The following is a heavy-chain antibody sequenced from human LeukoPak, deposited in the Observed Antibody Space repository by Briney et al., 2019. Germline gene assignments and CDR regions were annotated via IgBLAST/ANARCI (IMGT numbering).Heavy chain of an antibody. D-gene: IGHD3/OR15-3a*01. V-gene: IGHV4-59*01. Sequence: PSETLSLTCTVSGGSISSYYWSWIRQPPGKGLEWIGYIYYSGSTNYNPSLKSRVTISVDTSKNQFSLKLSSVTAADTAVYYCARRWTGTDAFDIWGQGTMVTVSS. CDR2: IYYSGST. CDR1: GGSISSYY. J-gene: IGHJ3*02. CDR3: ARRWTGTDAFDI.